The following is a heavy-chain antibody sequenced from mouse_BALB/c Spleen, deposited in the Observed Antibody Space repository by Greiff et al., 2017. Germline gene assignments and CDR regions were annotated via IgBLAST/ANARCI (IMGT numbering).Heavy chain of an antibody. J-gene: IGHJ3*01. CDR2: ISTYYGDA. D-gene: IGHD4-1*01. CDR1: GYTFTDYA. Sequence: QVHVKQSGAELVRPGVSVKISCKGSGYTFTDYAMHWVKQSHAKSLEWIGVISTYYGDASYNQKFKGKATMTVDKSSSTAYMELARLTSEDSAIYYCATGTWFAYWGQGTLVTVSA. V-gene: IGHV1S137*01. CDR3: ATGTWFAY.